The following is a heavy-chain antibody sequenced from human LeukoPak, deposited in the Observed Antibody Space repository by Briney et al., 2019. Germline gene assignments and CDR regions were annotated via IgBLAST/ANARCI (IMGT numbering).Heavy chain of an antibody. CDR3: ATIYCSSTSCPFDY. J-gene: IGHJ4*02. D-gene: IGHD2-2*01. Sequence: SETLSLTCTVSGGSISSNHYYWGWVRQPPGKGLEWIGSIFYSGSTYFNPFLESRVTISVDTSKNQFSLKLNSMSVADTAVYYCATIYCSSTSCPFDYWGQGTLVTVSS. CDR1: GGSISSNHYY. CDR2: IFYSGST. V-gene: IGHV4-39*07.